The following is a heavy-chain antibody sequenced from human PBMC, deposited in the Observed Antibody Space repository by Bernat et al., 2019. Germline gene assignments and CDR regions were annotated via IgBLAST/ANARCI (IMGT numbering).Heavy chain of an antibody. Sequence: QVQLVQSGIEVKRPGASVKVSCKAFGYTVDTYGITWVRQAPGQGLEWMGWIGARDGNTHYAQKFQGRVTMTTDTSTATAYMDLRSLTSDDTAIYYCAFQQGYAWSRFDPWGQGTLVTVSS. J-gene: IGHJ5*02. V-gene: IGHV1-18*01. CDR3: AFQQGYAWSRFDP. CDR1: GYTVDTYG. D-gene: IGHD2-2*01. CDR2: IGARDGNT.